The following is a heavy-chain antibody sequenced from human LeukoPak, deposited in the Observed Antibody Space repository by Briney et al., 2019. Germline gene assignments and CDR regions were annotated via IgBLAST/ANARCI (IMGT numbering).Heavy chain of an antibody. D-gene: IGHD3-10*01. Sequence: GGSLRLSCAASGFTFSSYGMHWVRQAPGKGLEWVAVIWYDGSNKYYADSVKGRFTISRDNSKNTLYLQMNSLRAEDTAVYYCARELLLWFGESAPPEPNYYGMDVWGQGTTVTVSS. J-gene: IGHJ6*02. V-gene: IGHV3-33*01. CDR2: IWYDGSNK. CDR3: ARELLLWFGESAPPEPNYYGMDV. CDR1: GFTFSSYG.